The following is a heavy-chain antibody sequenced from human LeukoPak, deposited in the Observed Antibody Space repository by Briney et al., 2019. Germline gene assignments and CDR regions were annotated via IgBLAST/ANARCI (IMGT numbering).Heavy chain of an antibody. J-gene: IGHJ6*02. CDR1: GFTFSNFG. V-gene: IGHV3-23*01. Sequence: PGESLRLSCAASGFTFSNFGISWVRQAPGKGLEWVSVISGNGGTTFYIDSVKGRFTISRDNSKNTLSLQMNSLRAEDTAVYYCARDECTSMTSISYYYYGMDVWGQGTTVTVSS. CDR2: ISGNGGTT. CDR3: ARDECTSMTSISYYYYGMDV. D-gene: IGHD3-3*02.